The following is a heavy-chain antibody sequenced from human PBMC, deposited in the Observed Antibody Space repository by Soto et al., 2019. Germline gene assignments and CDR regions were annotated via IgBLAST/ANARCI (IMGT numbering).Heavy chain of an antibody. CDR2: IDPGDSDT. CDR1: GYSFTSYC. D-gene: IGHD3-22*01. CDR3: ARSYYYDSSGYYSDLTY. Sequence: GESLKISCKGSGYSFTSYCIGWVRQMPGKGLEWRGIIDPGDSDTRYSPSFQGQVTISADKYISTDYLQWSSLKASDTAMYYCARSYYYDSSGYYSDLTYWGQGTLVTVSS. V-gene: IGHV5-51*01. J-gene: IGHJ4*02.